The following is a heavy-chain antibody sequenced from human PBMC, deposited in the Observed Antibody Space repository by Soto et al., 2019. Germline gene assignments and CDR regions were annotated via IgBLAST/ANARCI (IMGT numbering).Heavy chain of an antibody. CDR3: ARGSAVDGTVSAFDI. V-gene: IGHV1-18*01. CDR1: GYTFTSYG. Sequence: GASVKVSCKASGYTFTSYGISWVRQAPGQGLEWMGWISAYNGNTNYAQKLQGRVTMTTDTSTSTAYMELRSLRSDDTAVYYCARGSAVDGTVSAFDIWGQGTMVTVSS. D-gene: IGHD6-19*01. CDR2: ISAYNGNT. J-gene: IGHJ3*02.